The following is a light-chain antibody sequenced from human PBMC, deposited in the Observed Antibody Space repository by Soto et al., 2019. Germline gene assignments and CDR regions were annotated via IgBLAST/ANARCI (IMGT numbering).Light chain of an antibody. V-gene: IGLV2-14*01. CDR1: SSDVGGYNY. CDR2: DVS. Sequence: QSALTQPASVSGSPGQSITISCTGTSSDVGGYNYVSWYQQHPGKAPKLMIYDVSNRPSGVSNRFSGSKSGNTVSLTISGLQAEDEADFSCSSYKTSSTLVFGGGTRRTVL. CDR3: SSYKTSSTLV. J-gene: IGLJ2*01.